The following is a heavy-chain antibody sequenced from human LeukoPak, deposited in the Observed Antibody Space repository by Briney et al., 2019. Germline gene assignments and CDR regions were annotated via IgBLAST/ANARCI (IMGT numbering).Heavy chain of an antibody. V-gene: IGHV1-69*13. D-gene: IGHD3-10*01. J-gene: IGHJ4*01. CDR3: ARDYGSGSYYYKFDY. CDR2: IIPSFGTE. Sequence: GASVNVSCKASGGTFSSYAISWVRQASGQWLELMGGIIPSFGTENYAEKFPGRVTITADESTSTAYMELSSLRSEDTAVYYCARDYGSGSYYYKFDYWGRGTLVTVSS. CDR1: GGTFSSYA.